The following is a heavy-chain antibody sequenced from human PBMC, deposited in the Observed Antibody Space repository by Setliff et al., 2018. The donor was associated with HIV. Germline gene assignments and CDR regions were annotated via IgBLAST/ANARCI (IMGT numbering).Heavy chain of an antibody. D-gene: IGHD5-12*01. J-gene: IGHJ5*02. Sequence: SETLSLTCTVSGGSISSHYWTWIRQPPGKRLEWIGYISYSGSTNYNPSLKSRVTISVDTSKNQFSLKLSSVTASDTAVYYCARSPERGYDSDWFDPWGQGTLVTVSS. CDR2: ISYSGST. CDR1: GGSISSHY. CDR3: ARSPERGYDSDWFDP. V-gene: IGHV4-59*11.